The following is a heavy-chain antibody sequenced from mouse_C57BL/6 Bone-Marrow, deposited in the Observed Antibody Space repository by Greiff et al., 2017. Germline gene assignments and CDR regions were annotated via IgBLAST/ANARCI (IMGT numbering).Heavy chain of an antibody. CDR1: GFTFSSYA. D-gene: IGHD1-1*01. CDR2: ISSGGDYI. CDR3: VTTVVDYAMDY. J-gene: IGHJ4*01. V-gene: IGHV5-9-1*02. Sequence: DVMLVESGEGLVKPGGYLKLSCAASGFTFSSYAMSWVRQTPEKRLEWVAYISSGGDYIYYADTVKGRFTISRDNARNTLYLQMSSLKSEDTAMYYSVTTVVDYAMDYWGQGTSVTVSS.